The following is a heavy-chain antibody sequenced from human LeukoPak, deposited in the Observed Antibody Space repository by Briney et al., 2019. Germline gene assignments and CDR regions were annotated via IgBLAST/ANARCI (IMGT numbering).Heavy chain of an antibody. CDR1: GYTFTSYY. CDR3: ARGRGVHDSHTYDYFDY. D-gene: IGHD3-22*01. V-gene: IGHV1-46*01. J-gene: IGHJ4*02. Sequence: ASVKVSCKASGYTFTSYYIHWVRQAPGQGLEWMGIINPAGGSTTYAQKFQGSRLTLTRDTSTSTVYMELSSLRSEDTAVYYCARGRGVHDSHTYDYFDYWGQGSLVTVSS. CDR2: INPAGGST.